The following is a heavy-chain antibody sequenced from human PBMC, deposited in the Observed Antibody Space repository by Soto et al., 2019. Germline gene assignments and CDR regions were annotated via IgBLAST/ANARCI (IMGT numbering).Heavy chain of an antibody. CDR3: ARRSHIVVAPT. Sequence: SETLSLTCTVSGGSISSYYWRWIRQPAGKGLKWMGRIYTSGSTNNTPSPKSRVTMSVDTSKNQFSLMLPSVTAADTAVYYCARRSHIVVAPTWGQGTLVTVSS. D-gene: IGHD2-21*01. CDR1: GGSISSYY. J-gene: IGHJ4*02. V-gene: IGHV4-4*07. CDR2: IYTSGST.